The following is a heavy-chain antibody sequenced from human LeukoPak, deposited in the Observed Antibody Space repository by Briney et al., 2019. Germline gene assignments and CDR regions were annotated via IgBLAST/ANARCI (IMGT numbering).Heavy chain of an antibody. V-gene: IGHV1-18*01. J-gene: IGHJ4*02. D-gene: IGHD3-22*01. CDR2: ISAYNGNT. CDR3: ARDSHYYDSSGYYLFDY. Sequence: ASVKVSCKASGYTFTSYAISWVRQAPGQGLEWMGWISAYNGNTNYAQRLQGRVTMTTDTSTSTAYMELWSLRSDDTAVYYCARDSHYYDSSGYYLFDYWGQGTLVTVSS. CDR1: GYTFTSYA.